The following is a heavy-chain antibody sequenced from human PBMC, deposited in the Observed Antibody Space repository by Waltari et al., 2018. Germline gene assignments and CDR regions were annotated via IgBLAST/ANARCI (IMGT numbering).Heavy chain of an antibody. V-gene: IGHV3-74*03. J-gene: IGHJ4*02. Sequence: EVQLVQSGGGRVSPGGSLRLSCRGSGFKFSSYWMHWVRQSPGKGLEVVGWISIDVSTTTCADCVMGRCTVARDNDKDTMYLQMDSLRGEDTAVYYCGRRLHIPSLEGGCDYWGQGNLVTVSS. CDR3: GRRLHIPSLEGGCDY. D-gene: IGHD1-1*01. CDR1: GFKFSSYW. CDR2: ISIDVSTT.